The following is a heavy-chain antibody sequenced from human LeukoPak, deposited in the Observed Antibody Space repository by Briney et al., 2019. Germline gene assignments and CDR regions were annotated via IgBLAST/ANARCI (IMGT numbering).Heavy chain of an antibody. D-gene: IGHD4-17*01. Sequence: ASVKVSCKASGYTFTGYYMHWVRQAPGQGLEWMGWINPNSGGTNYAQKFQGRVTMTRDTSISTAYMELSRLRSDDTAVYYCARYYGVHKEDYYYMDVWGKGTTVTVSS. J-gene: IGHJ6*03. CDR3: ARYYGVHKEDYYYMDV. CDR1: GYTFTGYY. CDR2: INPNSGGT. V-gene: IGHV1-2*02.